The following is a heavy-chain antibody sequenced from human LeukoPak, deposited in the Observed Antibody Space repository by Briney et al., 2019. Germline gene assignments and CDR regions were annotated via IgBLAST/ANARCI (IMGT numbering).Heavy chain of an antibody. D-gene: IGHD6-13*01. CDR1: GFTFSSYS. J-gene: IGHJ4*02. CDR2: ISSSSSYI. V-gene: IGHV3-21*01. Sequence: PGGSLRLSCAASGFTFSSYSMNWVRQAPGKGLGWVSSISSSSSYIYYADSVKGRFTISRDNAKNSLYLQMNSLRAEDTAVYYCARGRSSSWFDYWGQGTLVTVSS. CDR3: ARGRSSSWFDY.